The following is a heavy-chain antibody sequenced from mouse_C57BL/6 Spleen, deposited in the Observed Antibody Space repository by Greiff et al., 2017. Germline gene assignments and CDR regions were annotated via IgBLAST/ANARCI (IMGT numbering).Heavy chain of an antibody. CDR3: ARGDYGAMDY. CDR1: GFTFSDYG. V-gene: IGHV5-17*01. CDR2: ISSGSSTI. D-gene: IGHD1-1*01. J-gene: IGHJ4*01. Sequence: EVQLVESGGGLVKPGGSLKLSCAASGFTFSDYGMHWVRQAPEKGLEWVAYISSGSSTIYYADTVKGRFTISRDNAKNTLFLHMTSLRSEDTAMYYCARGDYGAMDYWGQGTSVTVSS.